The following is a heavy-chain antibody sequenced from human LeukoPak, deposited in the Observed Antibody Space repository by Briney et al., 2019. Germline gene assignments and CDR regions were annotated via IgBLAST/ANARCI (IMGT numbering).Heavy chain of an antibody. CDR1: GGSFSGYY. CDR3: ARGFLNNRPFDY. CDR2: INHSGST. J-gene: IGHJ4*02. Sequence: SETLSLTCAVYGGSFSGYYWSWIRQPPGKGLEWIGEINHSGSTNYNPSLKSRVTISVDTSKNQFSLKLSSVTAADTAVYYCARGFLNNRPFDYWGQGTLVTVSS. V-gene: IGHV4-34*01. D-gene: IGHD1-14*01.